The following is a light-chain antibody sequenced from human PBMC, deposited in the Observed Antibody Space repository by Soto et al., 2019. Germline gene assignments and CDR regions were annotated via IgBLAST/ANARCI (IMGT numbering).Light chain of an antibody. CDR3: SSYTSSSTDV. J-gene: IGLJ1*01. CDR2: DVS. V-gene: IGLV2-14*01. CDR1: SSDVGGYNY. Sequence: QSVLTQPASVSGSPGQSITISCTGTSSDVGGYNYVSWYQQHPGKATKLLIYDVSNRPSGVSNRFSGSKSGNTASLTISGLQAEDEADYYCSSYTSSSTDVFGTGTK.